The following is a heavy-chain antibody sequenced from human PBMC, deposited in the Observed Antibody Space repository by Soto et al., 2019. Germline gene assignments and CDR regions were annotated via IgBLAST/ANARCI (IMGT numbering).Heavy chain of an antibody. D-gene: IGHD2-2*01. CDR1: GFTFSSYG. V-gene: IGHV3-30*18. CDR2: ISYDGSNK. Sequence: ESGGGVVQPGRSLRLSCAASGFTFSSYGMHWVRQAPGKGLEWVAVISYDGSNKYYADSVKGRFTISRDNSKNTLYLQMNSLRAEDTAVYYCANGHCSSTSCFRDYYYGMDVWGQGTTVTVSS. J-gene: IGHJ6*02. CDR3: ANGHCSSTSCFRDYYYGMDV.